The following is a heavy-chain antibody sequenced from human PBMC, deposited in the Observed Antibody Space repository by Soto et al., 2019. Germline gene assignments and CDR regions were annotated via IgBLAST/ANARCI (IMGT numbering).Heavy chain of an antibody. CDR2: IIPIFGTA. J-gene: IGHJ4*02. Sequence: QVQLVQSGAEVKKPGSSVKVSCKASGGTFSSYAISWVRQAPGQGLEWMGGIIPIFGTANYAQKFQGRVTITADDSTSTAYMELSSLRSEDTAVYYCARGYIAARLNYFDYWGQGTLVTVSS. CDR3: ARGYIAARLNYFDY. D-gene: IGHD6-6*01. V-gene: IGHV1-69*01. CDR1: GGTFSSYA.